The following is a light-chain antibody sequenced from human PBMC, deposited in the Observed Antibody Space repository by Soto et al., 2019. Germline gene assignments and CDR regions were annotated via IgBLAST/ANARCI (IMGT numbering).Light chain of an antibody. CDR3: CSYAGGTTL. V-gene: IGLV2-23*01. Sequence: QSALTQPASVSGSPGQSITISCTGTSSDVGTYNLVSWYQQHPGKAPKLMIYEGSKRPSGVSNRFSGSKSGSTASLTISGLQAEDEADYYCCSYAGGTTLFGGGTKLTVL. CDR2: EGS. J-gene: IGLJ2*01. CDR1: SSDVGTYNL.